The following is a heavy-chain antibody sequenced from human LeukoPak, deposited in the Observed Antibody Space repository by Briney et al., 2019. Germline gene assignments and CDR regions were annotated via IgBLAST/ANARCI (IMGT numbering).Heavy chain of an antibody. CDR3: ARDHYYDSSGPVDY. Sequence: SETLSLTCAVYGGSFSGYYWSWIRQPPGKGLEWIGEINHSGSTNYNPSLKSRVTISVDTSKNQFSLKLSSVTAADTAVYYCARDHYYDSSGPVDYWGQGTLVTVSS. CDR1: GGSFSGYY. D-gene: IGHD3-22*01. J-gene: IGHJ4*02. V-gene: IGHV4-34*01. CDR2: INHSGST.